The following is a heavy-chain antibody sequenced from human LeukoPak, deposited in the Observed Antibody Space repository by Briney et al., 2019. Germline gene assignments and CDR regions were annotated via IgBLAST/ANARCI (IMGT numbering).Heavy chain of an antibody. CDR3: ARNDDGDIVVVPAAMVVVGAFDI. J-gene: IGHJ3*02. D-gene: IGHD2-2*01. V-gene: IGHV1-18*01. CDR1: GNTFTNYG. CDR2: ISAYNGNT. Sequence: ASVKVSCKAYGNTFTNYGISWVRQAPGQGLEWMGWISAYNGNTNYAQKLQGRVTMTTDTSTSTAYMELRSLRSDDTAVYYCARNDDGDIVVVPAAMVVVGAFDIWGQGTMVTVSS.